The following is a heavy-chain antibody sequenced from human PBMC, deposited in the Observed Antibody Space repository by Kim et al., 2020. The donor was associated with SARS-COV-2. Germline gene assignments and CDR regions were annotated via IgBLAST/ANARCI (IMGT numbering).Heavy chain of an antibody. CDR1: GGSISSSSYY. Sequence: SETLSLTCAVSGGSISSSSYYWDWIRQPPGKGLEWIGSIYNSGSTYYNPSLKSRVTISVDTSKNQFSLKVRSVTAADTAVYYCARHPPATDTMERAPNWIGPWGQGTLVTVSP. D-gene: IGHD3-10*01. J-gene: IGHJ5*02. V-gene: IGHV4-39*01. CDR2: IYNSGST. CDR3: ARHPPATDTMERAPNWIGP.